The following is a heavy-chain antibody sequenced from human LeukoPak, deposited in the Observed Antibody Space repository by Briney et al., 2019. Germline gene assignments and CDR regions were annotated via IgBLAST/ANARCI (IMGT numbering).Heavy chain of an antibody. Sequence: GGSLRLSCAASGFIFRTYWMSWVRRAPGKGLEWVANIKEDGSEKYYEDSVKGRFTISRDNAKSSLYLQMNSLRDEDTAVYYCARHGYCSGGNCYPYYFVYWGQGTLVTVSS. V-gene: IGHV3-7*05. CDR2: IKEDGSEK. D-gene: IGHD2-15*01. J-gene: IGHJ4*02. CDR3: ARHGYCSGGNCYPYYFVY. CDR1: GFIFRTYW.